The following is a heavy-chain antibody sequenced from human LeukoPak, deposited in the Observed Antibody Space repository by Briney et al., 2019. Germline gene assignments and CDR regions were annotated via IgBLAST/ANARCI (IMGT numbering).Heavy chain of an antibody. V-gene: IGHV3-30*18. CDR2: ISYDGSNK. Sequence: GRSLRLSCAASGFTFSSYGMHWVRQAPGKGLEWVAVISYDGSNKYYADSVKGRFTISRDNSKNTLYLQMNSLRAEDTAVYYCAKTMWIAVAAPFQHWGQGTLVTVSS. J-gene: IGHJ1*01. CDR3: AKTMWIAVAAPFQH. D-gene: IGHD6-19*01. CDR1: GFTFSSYG.